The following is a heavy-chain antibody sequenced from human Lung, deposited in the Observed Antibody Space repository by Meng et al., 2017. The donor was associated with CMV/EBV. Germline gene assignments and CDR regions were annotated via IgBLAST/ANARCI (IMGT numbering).Heavy chain of an antibody. Sequence: QVQLSQLGAEVKKPGSSVKVACKTAGGSFSTHTFSWGRQAPGQGLEWMGGLIAVFDKTKAAPRFQDRVTFTADESTSTACMELSSLTFDDTAVYFCARGRRNEPLFDYWGQGTLVTVSS. D-gene: IGHD1-14*01. CDR3: ARGRRNEPLFDY. CDR1: GGSFSTHT. V-gene: IGHV1-69*13. CDR2: LIAVFDKT. J-gene: IGHJ4*02.